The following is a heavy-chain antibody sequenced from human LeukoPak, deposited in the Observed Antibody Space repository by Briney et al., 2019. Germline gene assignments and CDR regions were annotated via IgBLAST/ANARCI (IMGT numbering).Heavy chain of an antibody. V-gene: IGHV1-18*01. Sequence: ASVKVSCKASGYTFTSYGISWVRQAPGQGLEWMGWIGAYNGNTNYAQKFQGRVTITADESTSTAYMELSSLRSEDTAVYYCAVGLRTIRGVIIPQYDAFDIWGQGTMVTVSS. CDR1: GYTFTSYG. D-gene: IGHD3-10*01. CDR3: AVGLRTIRGVIIPQYDAFDI. J-gene: IGHJ3*02. CDR2: IGAYNGNT.